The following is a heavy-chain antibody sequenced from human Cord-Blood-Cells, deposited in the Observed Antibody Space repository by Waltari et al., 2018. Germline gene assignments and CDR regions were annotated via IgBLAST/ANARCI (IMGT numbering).Heavy chain of an antibody. V-gene: IGHV4-34*01. CDR2: INHSGST. J-gene: IGHJ2*01. CDR1: GGSFSGYY. CDR3: ARKLSSSSWYFDL. D-gene: IGHD6-6*01. Sequence: QVQLQQWGAGLLKPSETLSLTCAVYGGSFSGYYWSWIRQPPGKGLEWIGEINHSGSTNYSPSLKWRVTISVDTSKNQFSLKLSSVTAADTAVYYCARKLSSSSWYFDLWGRGTLVTVSS.